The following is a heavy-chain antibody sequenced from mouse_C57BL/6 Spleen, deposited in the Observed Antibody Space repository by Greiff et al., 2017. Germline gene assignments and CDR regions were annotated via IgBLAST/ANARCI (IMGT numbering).Heavy chain of an antibody. Sequence: VQLQQSGPELVKPGDSVKISCKASGYSFTGYFMSWVMQSHGKSLEWIGRINPYNGDTYYNQKFKGQVTFTVDKSSSTTHMELRSLTSEDSAVYYCSREEYNYLDYWGQGTTLTVSS. D-gene: IGHD2-10*02. CDR3: SREEYNYLDY. V-gene: IGHV1-20*01. CDR2: INPYNGDT. J-gene: IGHJ2*01. CDR1: GYSFTGYF.